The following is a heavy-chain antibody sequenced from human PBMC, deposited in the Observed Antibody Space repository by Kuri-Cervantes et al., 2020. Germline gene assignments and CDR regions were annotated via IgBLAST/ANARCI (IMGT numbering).Heavy chain of an antibody. D-gene: IGHD6-19*01. V-gene: IGHV3-23*01. Sequence: GESLKISCEASGFTFSTYAMSWVRQAPGKGLECVSAISGDSGITYYADSVKGRFTISRDNAKNSLYLQMNSLRAEDTAVYYCARGAVAGSMDVWGKGTTVTVSS. CDR1: GFTFSTYA. J-gene: IGHJ6*04. CDR3: ARGAVAGSMDV. CDR2: ISGDSGIT.